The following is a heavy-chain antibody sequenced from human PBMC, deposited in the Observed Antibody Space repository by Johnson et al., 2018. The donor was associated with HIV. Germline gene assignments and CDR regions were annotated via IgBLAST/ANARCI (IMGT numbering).Heavy chain of an antibody. CDR1: GFTFSDYY. Sequence: VQLVESGGGLVKPGGSLRLSCAASGFTFSDYYMSWIRQAPGKGLEWVSYISSSGSTIYYADSVTGRFTTSRDNSKNTLYLQMNILRSEDTAVYYCAKDRYIKGASTGFDIWGQGTMVTVSS. CDR3: AKDRYIKGASTGFDI. V-gene: IGHV3-11*04. CDR2: ISSSGSTI. D-gene: IGHD1-26*01. J-gene: IGHJ3*02.